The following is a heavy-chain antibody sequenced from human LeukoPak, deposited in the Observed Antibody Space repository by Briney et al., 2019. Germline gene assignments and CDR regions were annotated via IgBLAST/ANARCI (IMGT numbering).Heavy chain of an antibody. CDR1: GFTFSSYW. CDR3: ARAVDGAFDI. Sequence: PGGSLRLSCAASGFTFSSYWMSWVRQAPGKGLEWVANVKQDGSEKYYVDSVKGRFTISRDNAKNSLCLQMTSLRAEDTAVYYCARAVDGAFDIWGQGTMVTVSS. CDR2: VKQDGSEK. V-gene: IGHV3-7*01. D-gene: IGHD4-23*01. J-gene: IGHJ3*02.